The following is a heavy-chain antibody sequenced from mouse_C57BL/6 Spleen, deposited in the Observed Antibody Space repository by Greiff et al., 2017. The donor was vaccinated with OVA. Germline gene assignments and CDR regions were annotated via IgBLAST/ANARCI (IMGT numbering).Heavy chain of an antibody. CDR3: ARYIKATPYYFDY. Sequence: EVKLVESGGGLVQPGGSLSLSCAASGFTFTDYYMSWVRQPPGKALEWLGFIRNKANGYTTEYSASVKGRFTISRDNSQSILYLQMNALRAEDSATYYCARYIKATPYYFDYWGQGTTLTVSS. J-gene: IGHJ2*01. D-gene: IGHD3-2*02. CDR2: IRNKANGYTT. CDR1: GFTFTDYY. V-gene: IGHV7-3*01.